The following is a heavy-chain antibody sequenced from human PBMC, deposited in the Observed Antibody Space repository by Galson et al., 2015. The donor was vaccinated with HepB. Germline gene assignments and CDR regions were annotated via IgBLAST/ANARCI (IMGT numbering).Heavy chain of an antibody. CDR2: IYWDDDK. J-gene: IGHJ4*02. CDR3: AHRPGPTYYYDSSGYPFDY. CDR1: GFSLSTSGVG. D-gene: IGHD3-22*01. Sequence: PALVKPTQTLTLPCTFSGFSLSTSGVGVGWIRQPPGKALEWLALIYWDDDKRYSPSLKSRLTITKDTSKNQVVLTMTNMDPVDTATYYCAHRPGPTYYYDSSGYPFDYWGQGTLVTVSS. V-gene: IGHV2-5*02.